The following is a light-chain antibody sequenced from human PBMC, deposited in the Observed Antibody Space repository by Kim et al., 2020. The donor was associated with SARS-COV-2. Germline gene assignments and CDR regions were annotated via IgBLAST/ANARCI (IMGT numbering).Light chain of an antibody. CDR1: QSVSNNY. CDR2: GAS. CDR3: QQYGGSPFT. V-gene: IGKV3-20*01. J-gene: IGKJ3*01. Sequence: APGERATHSCRASQSVSNNYLAWYQQKPGQTPRLLIYGASSRAAGIPDRFSGSGSGTDFTLTISRLEPADFAVYYCQQYGGSPFTFGPGTKVDIK.